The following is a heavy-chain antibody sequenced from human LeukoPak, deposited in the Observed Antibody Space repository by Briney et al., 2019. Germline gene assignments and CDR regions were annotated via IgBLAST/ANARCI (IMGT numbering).Heavy chain of an antibody. CDR2: MNPNTGNA. CDR1: GNTFTNYD. V-gene: IGHV1-8*01. CDR3: ARCTGGDCGGAFDI. Sequence: ASVKVSCKTSGNTFTNYDINRLRQATGQGLEWMGWMNPNTGNADSAQKFQGRVTMTRNISISTAYMELSSLRFEDTAVYYCARCTGGDCGGAFDIWGQGTMVTVSS. D-gene: IGHD2-21*02. J-gene: IGHJ3*02.